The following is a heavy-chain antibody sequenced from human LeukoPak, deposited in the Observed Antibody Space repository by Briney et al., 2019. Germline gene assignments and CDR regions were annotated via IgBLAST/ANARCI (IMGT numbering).Heavy chain of an antibody. V-gene: IGHV1-69*01. J-gene: IGHJ6*02. CDR2: IIPIFGTA. Sequence: GSSVKVSCKASGGTFSSYAISWVRQAPGQGLEWMGGIIPIFGTANYAQKFQGRVTITADESTSTAYMELSSLRSEDTAVYYCARDYCGSGSPYYYYGMDVWGQGTTVTVSS. CDR3: ARDYCGSGSPYYYYGMDV. CDR1: GGTFSSYA. D-gene: IGHD3-10*01.